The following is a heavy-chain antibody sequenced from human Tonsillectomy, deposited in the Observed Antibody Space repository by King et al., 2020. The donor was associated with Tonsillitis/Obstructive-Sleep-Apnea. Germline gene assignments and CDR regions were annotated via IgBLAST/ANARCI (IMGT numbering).Heavy chain of an antibody. CDR3: ARGNLITIFGVASNMDV. CDR2: CYYSWST. CDR1: GGSISSYY. J-gene: IGHJ6*03. V-gene: IGHV4-59*01. D-gene: IGHD3-3*01. Sequence: QLQESGPGLVKPSETLSLTCTVSGGSISSYYWSWIRQPPGKGLEWMGYCYYSWSTNYNPSLKSRVTITVETSKNQFSLKLRSVTAADTAVYYCARGNLITIFGVASNMDVWGKGTTVTVSS.